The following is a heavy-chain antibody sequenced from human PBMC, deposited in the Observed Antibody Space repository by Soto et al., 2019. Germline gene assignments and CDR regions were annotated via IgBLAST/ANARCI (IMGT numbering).Heavy chain of an antibody. Sequence: ASVKVSCKASGYTFTGYYMHWVRQAPGQGLEWMGWINPNSGGTNYAQKFQGRVTMTRDTSISTAYMELRSLRSDDTAVYYCARDPRIATFNWCDPWGQGTLVTVAS. CDR2: INPNSGGT. J-gene: IGHJ5*02. D-gene: IGHD6-13*01. CDR3: ARDPRIATFNWCDP. V-gene: IGHV1-2*02. CDR1: GYTFTGYY.